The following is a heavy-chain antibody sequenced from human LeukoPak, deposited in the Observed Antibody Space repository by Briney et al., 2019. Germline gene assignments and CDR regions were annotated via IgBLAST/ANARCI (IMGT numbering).Heavy chain of an antibody. Sequence: GGSLRLSCAASGFTFSSYAMSWVRQAPGKGLEWVSAISGSGGSTYYADSVKGRFTISRDNSKNTLYLQMSSLRAEDTAVYYCAKGPRGFGELFFDYWGQGTLVTVSS. V-gene: IGHV3-23*01. J-gene: IGHJ4*02. CDR3: AKGPRGFGELFFDY. CDR1: GFTFSSYA. CDR2: ISGSGGST. D-gene: IGHD3-10*01.